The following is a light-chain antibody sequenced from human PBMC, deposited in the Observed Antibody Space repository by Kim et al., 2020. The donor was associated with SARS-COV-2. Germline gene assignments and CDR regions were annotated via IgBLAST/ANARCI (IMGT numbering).Light chain of an antibody. CDR3: QQSFNTLFT. CDR1: QTITNY. V-gene: IGKV1-39*01. J-gene: IGKJ2*01. CDR2: AAS. Sequence: DIQMTQSPSSLSASVGERVTITCRASQTITNYLNWYQQKPGKAPKLLIYAASTLQSGVPSRFSGSGSRTDFTLTISSLQPEDFATYYCQQSFNTLFTFGQGTKLEI.